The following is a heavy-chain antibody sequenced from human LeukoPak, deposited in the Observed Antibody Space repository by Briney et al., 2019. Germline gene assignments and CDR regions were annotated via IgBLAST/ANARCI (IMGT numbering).Heavy chain of an antibody. D-gene: IGHD2-2*02. CDR1: GGTFSSYA. J-gene: IGHJ5*02. V-gene: IGHV1-69*13. Sequence: SVKVSCKASGGTFSSYAISWVRQAPGQGLEWMGGIIPIFGTANYAQKFQGSVTITADESTSTAYMELSSLRSEDTAVYYCARVRRAGYCSSTSCYNNWFDPWGQGTLVTVSS. CDR3: ARVRRAGYCSSTSCYNNWFDP. CDR2: IIPIFGTA.